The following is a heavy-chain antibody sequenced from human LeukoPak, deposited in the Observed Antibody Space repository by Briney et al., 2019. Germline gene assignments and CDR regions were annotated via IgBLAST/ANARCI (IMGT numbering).Heavy chain of an antibody. Sequence: GGSLRLSCAASGFTVSSNYMSWVRQAPGKGLEWVSVIFSAGSTYYADSVKGRFTISRDSSKNTLYLQMNGLRADDTAVYYCARGGGRGFLGYWGQGTLVTVSS. V-gene: IGHV3-53*01. D-gene: IGHD3-16*01. CDR2: IFSAGST. J-gene: IGHJ4*02. CDR1: GFTVSSNY. CDR3: ARGGGRGFLGY.